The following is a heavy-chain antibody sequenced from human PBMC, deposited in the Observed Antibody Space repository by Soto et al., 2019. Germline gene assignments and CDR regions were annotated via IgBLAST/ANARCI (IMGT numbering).Heavy chain of an antibody. CDR1: GGTFSSYT. Sequence: QVQLVQSGAEVKKPGSSVKVSCKASGGTFSSYTISWVRQAPGQGLEWMGRIIPILGIANYAQKFQGRVTITADKSTITAYMELSSLRSEDTAVYYCARESTVTTRLQYYYYYMDVWGKGTTVTVSS. D-gene: IGHD4-17*01. CDR3: ARESTVTTRLQYYYYYMDV. J-gene: IGHJ6*03. V-gene: IGHV1-69*08. CDR2: IIPILGIA.